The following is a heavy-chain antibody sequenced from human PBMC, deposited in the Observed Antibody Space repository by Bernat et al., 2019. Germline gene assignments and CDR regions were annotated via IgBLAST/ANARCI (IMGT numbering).Heavy chain of an antibody. CDR3: ARGPPGGYYDGDYFDY. D-gene: IGHD1-26*01. J-gene: IGHJ4*02. Sequence: EVQLVESGGGLVKPGGSLRLSCAASGFTFSSYSMNWVRQAPGKGLEWVSSISTSSSYIYYADSVKGRFTISRDNAKNSLYLQMNSLRAEDTAVYYCARGPPGGYYDGDYFDYWGQGTLVTVSS. CDR2: ISTSSSYI. CDR1: GFTFSSYS. V-gene: IGHV3-21*01.